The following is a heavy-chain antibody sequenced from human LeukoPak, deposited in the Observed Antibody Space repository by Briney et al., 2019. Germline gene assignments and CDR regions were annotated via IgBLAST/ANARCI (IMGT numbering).Heavy chain of an antibody. V-gene: IGHV2-5*02. CDR3: AHSYGSGQFDY. Sequence: SGPTLVNPTQTLTLTCTFSGSSPSTRGVGVGWIRHPPRKALERPTPIYWDDDKRYSPSLKSRLTITKDTSKNQVVLTMTNMDPVDTATYYCAHSYGSGQFDYWGQGTLVTVSS. J-gene: IGHJ4*02. CDR2: IYWDDDK. CDR1: GSSPSTRGVG. D-gene: IGHD3-10*01.